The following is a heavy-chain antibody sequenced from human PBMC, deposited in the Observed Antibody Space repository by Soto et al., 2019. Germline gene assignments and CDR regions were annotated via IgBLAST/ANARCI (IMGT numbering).Heavy chain of an antibody. V-gene: IGHV1-2*04. Sequence: ASVKVSCKASGYTFTGYYMHWVRQAPGQGLEWMGWINPNSGGTNYAQKFQGWVTMTRDTSISTAYMELSRLRSDDTAVYYCAREFPHCSGGSCYSNDYYGMDVWGQGTTVTVSS. CDR3: AREFPHCSGGSCYSNDYYGMDV. CDR1: GYTFTGYY. CDR2: INPNSGGT. D-gene: IGHD2-15*01. J-gene: IGHJ6*02.